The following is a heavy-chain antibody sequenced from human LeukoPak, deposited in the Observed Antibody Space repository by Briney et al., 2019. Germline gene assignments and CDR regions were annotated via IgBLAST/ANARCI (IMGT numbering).Heavy chain of an antibody. CDR3: ARAFSSVNWNAFDY. CDR1: GFIFSSYW. J-gene: IGHJ4*02. D-gene: IGHD1-1*01. Sequence: GGSLRLSCAASGFIFSSYWMHWVRQAPGKGLVWVARISTDGSNTGHVDSVKGRFTISRDNAKDTLYLQMNSLRAEDTAVYYCARAFSSVNWNAFDYWGQGTLVTVSS. CDR2: ISTDGSNT. V-gene: IGHV3-74*01.